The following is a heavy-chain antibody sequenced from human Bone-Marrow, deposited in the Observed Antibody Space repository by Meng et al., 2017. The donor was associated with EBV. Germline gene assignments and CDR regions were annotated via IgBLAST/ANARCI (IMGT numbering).Heavy chain of an antibody. Sequence: GDLQGSGRGGAKPSWTFSLTFVVPAGATRSSTWWSGVRQPPGKGLEWIGEIFYGGTTNYNPSLESRVTISVDKSKNQFSLKLSSVTAADTAVYYCAAGFRELVRSRDYWGQGTLVTVSS. V-gene: IGHV4-4*02. CDR2: IFYGGTT. CDR3: AAGFRELVRSRDY. D-gene: IGHD3-10*01. CDR1: AGATRSSTW. J-gene: IGHJ4*02.